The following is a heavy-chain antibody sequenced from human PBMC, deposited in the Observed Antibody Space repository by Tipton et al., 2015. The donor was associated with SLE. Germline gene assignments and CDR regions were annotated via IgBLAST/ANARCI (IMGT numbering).Heavy chain of an antibody. CDR1: GGSISSSSYY. CDR2: IYYSGST. D-gene: IGHD3-16*01. V-gene: IGHV4-39*01. J-gene: IGHJ4*02. Sequence: TLSLTCTVSGGSISSSSYYWGWIRQPPGKGLEWIGSIYYSGSTYYNPSLKSRVTISVDTSKNQFSLKLSSVTAADTAVYYCARQGYYDYVWGSLFGDYFDYWGQGTLVTVSS. CDR3: ARQGYYDYVWGSLFGDYFDY.